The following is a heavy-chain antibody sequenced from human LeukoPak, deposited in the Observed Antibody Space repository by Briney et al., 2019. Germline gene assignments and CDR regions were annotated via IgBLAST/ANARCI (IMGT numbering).Heavy chain of an antibody. CDR1: GFTFSSYE. CDR3: ARSFWNDLEYYYNGLDV. CDR2: ISGRGDST. J-gene: IGHJ6*02. D-gene: IGHD1-1*01. Sequence: GGSLRLSCAGSGFTFSSYEMTWVRQAPGKGLEWVSAISGRGDSTYYADSVKGRFTISRDNSKNTLHLQMNSMRAEDTAVYYCARSFWNDLEYYYNGLDVWGQGTTVTVSS. V-gene: IGHV3-23*01.